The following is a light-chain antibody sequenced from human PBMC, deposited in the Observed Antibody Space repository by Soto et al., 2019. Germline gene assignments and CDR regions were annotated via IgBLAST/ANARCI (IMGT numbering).Light chain of an antibody. V-gene: IGLV2-8*01. CDR3: SSYAGSNNLYV. CDR1: SSDIGVYNY. J-gene: IGLJ1*01. CDR2: EVS. Sequence: QSVLTQPPSASGSPGQSVTISCTGTSSDIGVYNYVSWYQQHPGKAPKLMIYEVSKRPPGVPDRFSGSKSGNTASLTVSGLQAEDEADYYCSSYAGSNNLYVFGTGTKVTVL.